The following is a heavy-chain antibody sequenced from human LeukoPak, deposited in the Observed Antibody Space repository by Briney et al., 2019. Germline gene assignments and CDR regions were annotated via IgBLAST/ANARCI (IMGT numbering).Heavy chain of an antibody. V-gene: IGHV3-30*04. Sequence: PGGSLRLSCAASGFTFSSYAMHWVRQAPGKGLEWVAVISYDGSNKYYADSVKGRLTISRDNSKNTLYLQMNSLRAEDTAVYYCASRSMVRGVMGDYWGQGTLVTVSS. CDR2: ISYDGSNK. CDR1: GFTFSSYA. J-gene: IGHJ4*02. D-gene: IGHD3-10*01. CDR3: ASRSMVRGVMGDY.